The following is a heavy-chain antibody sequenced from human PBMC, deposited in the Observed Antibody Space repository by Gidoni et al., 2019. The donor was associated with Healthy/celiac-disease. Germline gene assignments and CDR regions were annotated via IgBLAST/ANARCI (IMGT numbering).Heavy chain of an antibody. CDR2: INPNSGGT. CDR3: AREGIVVTGAFDI. Sequence: QVQLVQSGAEVKKPAASVTVSCKASGYTFTGYYMHWVRQAPGQGLAWMGWINPNSGGTNDAQKFQGRVTMTRDTSISTAYMELSRLRSDDTAVYYCAREGIVVTGAFDIWGQGTMVTVSS. D-gene: IGHD3-22*01. V-gene: IGHV1-2*02. CDR1: GYTFTGYY. J-gene: IGHJ3*02.